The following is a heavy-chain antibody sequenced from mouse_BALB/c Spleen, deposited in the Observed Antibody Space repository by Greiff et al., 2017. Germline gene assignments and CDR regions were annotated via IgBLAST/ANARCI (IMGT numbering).Heavy chain of an antibody. CDR3: NSGSSYEGFAY. J-gene: IGHJ3*01. V-gene: IGHV1S22*01. Sequence: LQQSGSELVRPGASVKLSCKASGYTFTSYWMHWVKQRPGQGLEWIGNIYPGSGSTNYDEKFKSKATLTVDTSSSTAYMQLSSLTSEDSAVYYCNSGSSYEGFAYRGQGTLVTVSA. CDR1: GYTFTSYW. CDR2: IYPGSGST. D-gene: IGHD1-1*01.